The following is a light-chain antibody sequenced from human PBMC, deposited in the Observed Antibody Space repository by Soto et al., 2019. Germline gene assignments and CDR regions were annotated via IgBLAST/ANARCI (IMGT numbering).Light chain of an antibody. CDR2: DTS. CDR3: QQYNIWPPIT. V-gene: IGKV3-15*01. Sequence: EVVMRQSPATLSVSPGEGATLSCRASQGIGDTLAWYQHKPGQTPRLLIYDTSTRATGVPTRFSGSGSGTEFTLTITSLQSEDIALYYCQQYNIWPPITFGQGTRMEIK. CDR1: QGIGDT. J-gene: IGKJ5*01.